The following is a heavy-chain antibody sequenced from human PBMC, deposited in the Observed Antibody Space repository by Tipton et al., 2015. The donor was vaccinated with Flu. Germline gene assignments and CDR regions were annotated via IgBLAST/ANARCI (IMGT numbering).Heavy chain of an antibody. CDR1: GGSISSSSYY. J-gene: IGHJ4*02. Sequence: LRLSCTVSGGSISSSSYYWGWIRQPPGKGLEWIGSIYYSGSTYYNPSLKSRVTISVDTSKNQFSLKLSSVTAADTAVYYCARLRARGYSGYDLDYWGQGTLVTVSS. CDR2: IYYSGST. D-gene: IGHD5-12*01. V-gene: IGHV4-39*07. CDR3: ARLRARGYSGYDLDY.